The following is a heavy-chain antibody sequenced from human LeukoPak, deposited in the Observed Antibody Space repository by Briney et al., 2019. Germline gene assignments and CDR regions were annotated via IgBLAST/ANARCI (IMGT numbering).Heavy chain of an antibody. CDR1: GYTFTGYY. CDR3: ASTVTTRYYYYYYMDV. Sequence: SVKVSCKASGYTFTGYYMHWVRQAPGQGLEWMGGIIPIFGTANYAQKFQGRVTITADKSTSTAYMELSSLRSEDTAVYYCASTVTTRYYYYYYMDVWGKGATVTVSS. V-gene: IGHV1-69*06. CDR2: IIPIFGTA. J-gene: IGHJ6*03. D-gene: IGHD4-11*01.